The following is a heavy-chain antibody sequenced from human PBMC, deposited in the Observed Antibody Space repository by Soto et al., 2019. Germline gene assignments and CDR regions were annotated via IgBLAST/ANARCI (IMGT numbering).Heavy chain of an antibody. Sequence: QMQLVQSGAEVKKPGSSVKVSCKASGGTFSSYAISWVRQAPGQGLEWMGGIIPIFGTANYAQKFQGRVTITADESTSTAYMELSSLRSEDTAVYYCASFVVDDFWSGYYNWFDPWGQGTLVTVSS. CDR3: ASFVVDDFWSGYYNWFDP. J-gene: IGHJ5*02. CDR2: IIPIFGTA. D-gene: IGHD3-3*01. CDR1: GGTFSSYA. V-gene: IGHV1-69*01.